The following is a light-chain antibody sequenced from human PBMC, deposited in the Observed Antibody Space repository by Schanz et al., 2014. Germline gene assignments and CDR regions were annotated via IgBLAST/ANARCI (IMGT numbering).Light chain of an antibody. Sequence: QSALTQPPSASGSPGQSVTISCTGTSSDVGGYNYVSWYQQHPGKAPKLMIYEVSKRPSGVPDRFSGSKSGNTASLTVSGLQAEDEADYYCSSYAGSKTNYVFGTGTKVTVL. V-gene: IGLV2-8*01. CDR1: SSDVGGYNY. CDR3: SSYAGSKTNYV. CDR2: EVS. J-gene: IGLJ1*01.